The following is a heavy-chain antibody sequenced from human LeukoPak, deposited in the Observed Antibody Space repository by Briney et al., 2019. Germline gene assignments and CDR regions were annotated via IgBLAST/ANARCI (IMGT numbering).Heavy chain of an antibody. CDR2: IYYTGTT. CDR3: TRHESGGLFVY. Sequence: PSETLSLTCAVSGGSISSGGYSWSWIRQPPGKSLEWIGYIYYTGTTNYNPSLKSRVTISVDTSKNQFSLKLTSVTAADTAVYYCTRHESGGLFVYWGQGTLVTVSS. J-gene: IGHJ4*02. CDR1: GGSISSGGYS. D-gene: IGHD2-8*02. V-gene: IGHV4-61*08.